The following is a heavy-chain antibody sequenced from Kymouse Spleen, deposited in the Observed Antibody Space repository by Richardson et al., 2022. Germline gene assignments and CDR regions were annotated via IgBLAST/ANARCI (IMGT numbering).Heavy chain of an antibody. D-gene: IGHD3-9*01. CDR1: GFTFSSYS. V-gene: IGHV3-21*03. J-gene: IGHJ6*02. CDR2: ISSSSSYI. Sequence: EVQLVESGGGLVKPGGSLRLSCAASGFTFSSYSMNWVRQAPGKGLEWVSSISSSSSYIYYADSVKGRFTISRDNAKNSLYLQMNSLRAEDTAVYYCARDDDILTGYSYYYYYYGMDVWGQGTTVTVSS. CDR3: ARDDDILTGYSYYYYYYGMDV.